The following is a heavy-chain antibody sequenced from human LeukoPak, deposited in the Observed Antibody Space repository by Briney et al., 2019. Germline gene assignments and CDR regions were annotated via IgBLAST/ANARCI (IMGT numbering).Heavy chain of an antibody. CDR1: GFVFGHYW. V-gene: IGHV3-7*03. Sequence: PGGSLRLSCAASGFVFGHYWMSWVRQAPGKGLEGVANINMDGSEKNYLDSLRGPLTISRDNAKYSLYLQMNGLRAEDTAVYFCVRDRGYSTFDYCGQGTLVTVSS. CDR2: INMDGSEK. CDR3: VRDRGYSTFDY. J-gene: IGHJ4*02. D-gene: IGHD3-22*01.